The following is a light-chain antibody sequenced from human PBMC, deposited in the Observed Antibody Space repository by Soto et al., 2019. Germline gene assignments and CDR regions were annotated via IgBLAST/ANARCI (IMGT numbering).Light chain of an antibody. CDR3: QHYSAFSVT. Sequence: DIPLTQSPSTVSGSVDERAPIXCRASQSIGDLLAWYQQKPGEAPKLLIYKASYLESGVPSRFSGSGSGTEFTLTISSLQPDDLATYYCQHYSAFSVTFGQGTKVDIK. CDR2: KAS. V-gene: IGKV1-5*03. J-gene: IGKJ1*01. CDR1: QSIGDL.